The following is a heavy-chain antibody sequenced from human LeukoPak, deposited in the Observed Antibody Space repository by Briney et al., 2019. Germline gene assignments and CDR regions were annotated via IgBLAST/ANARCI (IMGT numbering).Heavy chain of an antibody. V-gene: IGHV3-7*01. CDR3: ARVYGDYGGYFDY. D-gene: IGHD4-17*01. CDR2: IKQDGSEK. J-gene: IGHJ4*02. Sequence: QPGGSLRLSCAASGLTVSSNYMSWDRQAPGKGLEWVANIKQDGSEKYYVDSVKGRFTISRDNAKNSLYLQMNSLRAEDTAVYYCARVYGDYGGYFDYWGQGTLVTVSS. CDR1: GLTVSSNY.